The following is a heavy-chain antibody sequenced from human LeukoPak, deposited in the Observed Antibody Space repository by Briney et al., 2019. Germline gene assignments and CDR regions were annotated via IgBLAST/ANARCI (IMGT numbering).Heavy chain of an antibody. CDR1: GFTFGGYG. CDR3: TRYNNDHFDY. Sequence: PGGSLRLSCAGFGFTFGGYGMHWFRQTPGKGLEWVAVIAYDGSRAFYADSVKGRFTISRDNSKSTMSVQMDDLRAEDTAVYYCTRYNNDHFDYWGQGTLVTVSS. J-gene: IGHJ4*02. CDR2: IAYDGSRA. D-gene: IGHD1-14*01. V-gene: IGHV3-33*01.